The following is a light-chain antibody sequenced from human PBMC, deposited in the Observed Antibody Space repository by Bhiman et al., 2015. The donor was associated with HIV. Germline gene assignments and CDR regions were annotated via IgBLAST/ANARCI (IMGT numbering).Light chain of an antibody. CDR2: DVS. J-gene: IGLJ3*02. CDR1: SSDVGGYNY. V-gene: IGLV2-14*03. Sequence: QSALTQPASLSGSPGQSITISCTGTSSDVGGYNYVSWFQQHPGKAPKLMIYDVSHRPSGVSIRFSGSKSGNTASLTISGLQAEDEADYYCGSYTDINTWVFGGGTKVTVL. CDR3: GSYTDINTWV.